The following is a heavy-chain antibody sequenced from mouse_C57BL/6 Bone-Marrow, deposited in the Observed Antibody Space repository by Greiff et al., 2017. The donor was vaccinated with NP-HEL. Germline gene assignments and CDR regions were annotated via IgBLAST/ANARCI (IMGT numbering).Heavy chain of an antibody. CDR3: TTPTVVANFDY. CDR2: IDPENGDT. Sequence: VQLKQSGAELVRPGSSVKLSCTASGFNIKDDYLHWVKQRPDQALEWIGLIDPENGDTEYASKLQGKATITADTSSNTAYLQLSGLTSEDTAVYYCTTPTVVANFDYWGQGTTLTVSS. J-gene: IGHJ2*01. V-gene: IGHV14-4*01. CDR1: GFNIKDDY. D-gene: IGHD1-1*01.